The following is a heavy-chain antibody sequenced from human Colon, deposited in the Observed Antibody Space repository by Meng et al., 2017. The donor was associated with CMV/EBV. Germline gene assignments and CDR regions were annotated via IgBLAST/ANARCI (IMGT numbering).Heavy chain of an antibody. CDR2: MNPNSGNT. J-gene: IGHJ4*02. Sequence: ASVKVSCKASGYTFTSYNINWVRQAPGQGLEWVGWMNPNSGNTGYAQKFQGRVTITRSTSISTAYMELSSLRSEDTAVYYCARDKDSSGYYSSDYWGQGTLVPSPQ. V-gene: IGHV1-8*03. CDR3: ARDKDSSGYYSSDY. D-gene: IGHD3-22*01. CDR1: GYTFTSYN.